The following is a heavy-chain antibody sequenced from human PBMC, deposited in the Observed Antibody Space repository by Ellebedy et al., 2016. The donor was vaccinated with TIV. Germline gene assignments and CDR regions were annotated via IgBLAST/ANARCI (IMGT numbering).Heavy chain of an antibody. CDR3: ATDRSGDYYDSGGYSGWGY. D-gene: IGHD3-22*01. CDR2: FDPEDGET. V-gene: IGHV1-24*01. CDR1: GYTLTELS. J-gene: IGHJ4*02. Sequence: AASVKVSCKVSGYTLTELSMHWVRQAPGKGLEWMGGFDPEDGETIYAQKFQGRVTMTEDTSADTAYMELSSLRSEDTAVYYCATDRSGDYYDSGGYSGWGYWGQGTLVTVSS.